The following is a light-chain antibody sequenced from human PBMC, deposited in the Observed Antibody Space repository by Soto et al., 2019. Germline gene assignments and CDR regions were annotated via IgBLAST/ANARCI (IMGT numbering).Light chain of an antibody. CDR3: QQSYSSPWT. J-gene: IGKJ1*01. V-gene: IGKV1-39*01. Sequence: DIQMTQSPSSLSASVGDRVTITCRASQSISNYLNWYQQKPGKAPNLLIYAASTLQSGVPSRFSGSGSGTDFTLTISSLQAEDFENYYCQQSYSSPWTFGQGTKVDIK. CDR2: AAS. CDR1: QSISNY.